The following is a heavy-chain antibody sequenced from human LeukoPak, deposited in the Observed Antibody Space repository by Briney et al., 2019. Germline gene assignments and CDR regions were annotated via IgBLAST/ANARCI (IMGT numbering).Heavy chain of an antibody. J-gene: IGHJ2*01. CDR1: GFTVSSRF. D-gene: IGHD4-23*01. CDR3: ARDTTTVVLNWYFDL. CDR2: MYSGGTT. Sequence: PGGALRLSCAASGFTVSSRFMNWVRQAPGKALEGVSVMYSGGTTFYADSVKGRFTISRDNSKNTLYLQMNSLRAEDTAVYYCARDTTTVVLNWYFDLWGRGTLVTVSS. V-gene: IGHV3-66*01.